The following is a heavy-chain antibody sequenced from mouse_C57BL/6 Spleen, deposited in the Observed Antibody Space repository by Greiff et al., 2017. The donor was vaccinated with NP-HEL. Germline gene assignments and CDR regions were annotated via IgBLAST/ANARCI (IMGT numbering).Heavy chain of an antibody. V-gene: IGHV7-3*01. J-gene: IGHJ1*03. CDR1: GFTLTDYY. Sequence: EVKLVESGGGLVQPGGSLSLSCAASGFTLTDYYMSWVRQPPGKALEWLGFIRNKANGYTTEYSASVKGRFPISRDNSQSILYHQMNALRAEDSATYYGARYIAAFEVWGTGTTVTVSS. CDR3: ARYIAAFEV. CDR2: IRNKANGYTT.